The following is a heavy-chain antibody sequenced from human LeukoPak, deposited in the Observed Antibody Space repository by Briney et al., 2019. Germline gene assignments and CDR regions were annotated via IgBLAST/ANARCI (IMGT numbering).Heavy chain of an antibody. CDR3: ARDKYASGYYYLDY. Sequence: SVKVSCKASGGTFSNYIIIWVRQAPGHGREWMGRIIPIFGMAKYAQKFEDRVTMTADKSTSTAYMELSRLTSEDTALYFCARDKYASGYYYLDYWGQGTLVTVSS. V-gene: IGHV1-69*04. CDR1: GGTFSNYI. J-gene: IGHJ4*02. D-gene: IGHD5-12*01. CDR2: IIPIFGMA.